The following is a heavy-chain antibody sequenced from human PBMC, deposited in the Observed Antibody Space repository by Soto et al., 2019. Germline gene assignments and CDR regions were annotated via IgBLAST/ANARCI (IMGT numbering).Heavy chain of an antibody. CDR2: ISAYNGNT. D-gene: IGHD6-13*01. CDR3: ARDGIAAELPRPNGYGMDV. J-gene: IGHJ6*01. Sequence: QVQLVQSGAEVKKPGASVKVSCKASGYTFTSYGISWVRQAPGQGLEWMGWISAYNGNTNYAQKLQGRVTMTTDTATSTGYMELWSLRSDDTAVYYCARDGIAAELPRPNGYGMDVWGQGTTVTVSS. CDR1: GYTFTSYG. V-gene: IGHV1-18*01.